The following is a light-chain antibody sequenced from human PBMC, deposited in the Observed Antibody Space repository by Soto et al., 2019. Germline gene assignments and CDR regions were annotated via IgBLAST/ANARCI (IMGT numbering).Light chain of an antibody. J-gene: IGKJ1*01. Sequence: EIVMTQSPATLSVCPGERATLSCRASQSVSSNLAWYQQKPGQAPRLLIYGASTRATGIPARFSGSGSGTEFTLTISSLQSEDFAVYYCQQYNNWPLFGQGTKV. CDR2: GAS. CDR3: QQYNNWPL. CDR1: QSVSSN. V-gene: IGKV3-15*01.